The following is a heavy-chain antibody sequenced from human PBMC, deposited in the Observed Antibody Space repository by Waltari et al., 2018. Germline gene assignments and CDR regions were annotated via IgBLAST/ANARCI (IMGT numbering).Heavy chain of an antibody. Sequence: EVQLVQSGGGLVQPGGSLRLSCEACGSTFSNFELNWVRQAPGKGLEWVSYMSSSAMTMYYADSVKGRFSISRDNAKKSLYLQMNSLRVEDTAVYYCAGGIKGYFDYWGQGTLVSVSS. CDR3: AGGIKGYFDY. CDR2: MSSSAMTM. J-gene: IGHJ4*02. D-gene: IGHD1-20*01. V-gene: IGHV3-48*03. CDR1: GSTFSNFE.